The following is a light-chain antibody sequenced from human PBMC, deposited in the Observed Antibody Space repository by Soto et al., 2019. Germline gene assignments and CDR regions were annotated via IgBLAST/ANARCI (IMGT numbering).Light chain of an antibody. CDR3: QQYGSSGT. CDR1: QSVSNNY. Sequence: SVLTQSPGTLSLSPGERATLPCRASQSVSNNYLAWYQQKPGQAPRLLIYGASNRATGIPDRFSGSGSGTDFTLTISRLEPEDFAVYYCQQYGSSGTFGQGTKVDIK. CDR2: GAS. J-gene: IGKJ1*01. V-gene: IGKV3-20*01.